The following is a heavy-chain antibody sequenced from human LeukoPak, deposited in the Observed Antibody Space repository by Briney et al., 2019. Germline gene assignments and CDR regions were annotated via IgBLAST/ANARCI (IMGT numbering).Heavy chain of an antibody. D-gene: IGHD6-19*01. CDR2: ISGDSSII. CDR3: AREGGDGRGWIGY. J-gene: IGHJ4*02. V-gene: IGHV3-48*02. Sequence: PGGSLRLSCAASGFALSIYSMTWVRQAPGKGLEWVAYISGDSSIINYADSLKGRFTVSRDNARNSLYLQMNSLRDEDTAVYYCAREGGDGRGWIGYWGQGALVTVSS. CDR1: GFALSIYS.